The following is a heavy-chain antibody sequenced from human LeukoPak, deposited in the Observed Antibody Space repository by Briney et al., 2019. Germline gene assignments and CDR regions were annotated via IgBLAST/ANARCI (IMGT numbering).Heavy chain of an antibody. CDR2: IYGSGGTT. D-gene: IGHD6-6*01. J-gene: IGHJ4*02. CDR1: GFTFSSYA. CDR3: TKGMEYSSASGFDY. Sequence: QPGGSLRLSCAASGFTFSSYAMSWVRQAPGKGLEWVSNIYGSGGTTHYVDSVKGRFTISRDNSKNTLYLQMNSLRAEDTAVYYCTKGMEYSSASGFDYWGQGALVTVSS. V-gene: IGHV3-23*01.